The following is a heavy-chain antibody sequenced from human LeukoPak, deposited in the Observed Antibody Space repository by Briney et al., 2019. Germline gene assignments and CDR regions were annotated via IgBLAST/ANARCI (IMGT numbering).Heavy chain of an antibody. CDR1: GYTFTRYY. CDR2: INPSGGST. CDR3: ARNDASGLDY. V-gene: IGHV1-46*03. D-gene: IGHD3-10*01. J-gene: IGHJ4*02. Sequence: ASVKVSCKASGYTFTRYYMHWVRQAPGQGLEWMGFINPSGGSTRYAQKFQGRVTMTRDTSTSTVYMELSSLRSEDTAVYYCARNDASGLDYWGQGTLVTVSS.